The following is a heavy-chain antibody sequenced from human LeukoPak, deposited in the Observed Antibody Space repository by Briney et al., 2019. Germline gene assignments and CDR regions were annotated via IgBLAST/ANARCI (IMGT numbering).Heavy chain of an antibody. J-gene: IGHJ4*02. V-gene: IGHV4-39*07. Sequence: SETLSLTCTVSGGSISSGGYYWSWIRQPPGKGLEWIGEINHSGSTNYNPSLKSRVTISVDTSKNQFSLKLSSVTAADTAVYYCARGLGVVVVVAGTAAEIGFDYWGQGTLVTVSS. CDR1: GGSISSGGYY. CDR3: ARGLGVVVVVAGTAAEIGFDY. CDR2: INHSGST. D-gene: IGHD2-15*01.